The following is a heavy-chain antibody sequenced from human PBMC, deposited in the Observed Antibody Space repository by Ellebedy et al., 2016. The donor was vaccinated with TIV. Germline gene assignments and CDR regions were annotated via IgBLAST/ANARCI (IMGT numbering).Heavy chain of an antibody. D-gene: IGHD2-2*01. V-gene: IGHV1-69*06. J-gene: IGHJ4*02. CDR3: ARGADCSKSSCYTREIDY. CDR2: IIPIFGTT. Sequence: SVKVSCXASGDSLTNYAISWVRQAPGQGLEWMGGIIPIFGTTNFAQRFQGRVTLTADKSTSTAYMELSGLTSEDTAVYYCARGADCSKSSCYTREIDYWGQGTLVTVSS. CDR1: GDSLTNYA.